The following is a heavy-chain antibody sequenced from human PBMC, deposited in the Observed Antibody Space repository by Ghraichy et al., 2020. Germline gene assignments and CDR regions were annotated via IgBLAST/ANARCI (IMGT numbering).Heavy chain of an antibody. D-gene: IGHD2-2*02. CDR2: IKQDGSEK. V-gene: IGHV3-7*01. CDR1: GFMFTSYW. J-gene: IGHJ4*02. CDR3: ASGTYTIDY. Sequence: GGSLRLSCAASGFMFTSYWMTWVRQAPGKGLEWVANIKQDGSEKYYVDSVRGRFTISRDNGKNSLYLQMNSLRAEDTAMYYCASGTYTIDYWSQGTLVTVSS.